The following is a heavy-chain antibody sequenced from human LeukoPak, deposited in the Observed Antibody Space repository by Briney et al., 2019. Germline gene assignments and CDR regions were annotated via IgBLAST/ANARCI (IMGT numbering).Heavy chain of an antibody. V-gene: IGHV3-74*01. CDR2: INSDGSSA. D-gene: IGHD1-1*01. CDR3: ARPVTGTYAPLEY. Sequence: GGSLRLSCAASGFTFSNYWMHWVRQAPRKGLVYVSRINSDGSSANYADSVQGRFTISRDNAKNTLYLEMNSLRADDTAVYYCARPVTGTYAPLEYWGQGTLVTVSS. J-gene: IGHJ4*02. CDR1: GFTFSNYW.